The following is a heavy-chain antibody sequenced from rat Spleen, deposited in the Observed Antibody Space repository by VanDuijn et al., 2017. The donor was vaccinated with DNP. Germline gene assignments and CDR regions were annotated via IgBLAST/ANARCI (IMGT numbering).Heavy chain of an antibody. Sequence: QVQLKESGPGLVQPSETLSLTCTVSGFSLTSYSVSWVRQPSGKGPEWMGRMWYDGDTAYNSALKSRLSISKDTSTSQVFLKMNSLQTEDTATYFCTKLPGYNIYWFAHWGQGTLVTVSS. J-gene: IGHJ3*01. V-gene: IGHV2-34*01. D-gene: IGHD1-4*01. CDR3: TKLPGYNIYWFAH. CDR1: GFSLTSYS. CDR2: MWYDGDT.